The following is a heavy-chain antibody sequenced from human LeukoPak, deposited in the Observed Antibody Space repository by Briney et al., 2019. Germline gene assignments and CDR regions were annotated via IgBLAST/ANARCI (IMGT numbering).Heavy chain of an antibody. CDR2: ISGSGGST. D-gene: IGHD6-19*01. CDR1: GFTFSSYA. Sequence: QPGGSLRLSCADSGFTFSSYAMSWVRQAPGKGLEWVSGISGSGGSTYYADSVKGRFTISRDNSKNTLYLQMNSLRAEDTAVYYCATHVDSSAWHYFDYWGQGTLVTVSS. J-gene: IGHJ4*02. V-gene: IGHV3-23*01. CDR3: ATHVDSSAWHYFDY.